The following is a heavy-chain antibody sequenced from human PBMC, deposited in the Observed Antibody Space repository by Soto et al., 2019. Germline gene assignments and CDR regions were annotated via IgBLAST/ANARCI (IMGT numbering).Heavy chain of an antibody. J-gene: IGHJ4*02. CDR2: IYYSGST. D-gene: IGHD5-12*01. CDR3: ARGLEMATTSPADY. V-gene: IGHV4-59*01. Sequence: QVQLQESGPGLVKPSETLSLTCTVSGGSISSYYWSWIRQPPWKGLEWIGYIYYSGSTNYNPSLKSRVTISVDTSKNQFSLKLSSVTAADTAVYYCARGLEMATTSPADYWGQGTLVTVSS. CDR1: GGSISSYY.